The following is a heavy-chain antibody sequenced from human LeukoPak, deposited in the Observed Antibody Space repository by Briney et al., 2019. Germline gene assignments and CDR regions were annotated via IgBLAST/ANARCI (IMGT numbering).Heavy chain of an antibody. Sequence: SETLSLTCAVSGDSISSNYWWTWVRQPPGKGLEWIGEILPTGPTNFNPSLKSRVTISMDKSKNQLPLRLNSVTAADTAIYYCVRGGTYYLPYWGQGILVTVSS. D-gene: IGHD1-26*01. J-gene: IGHJ4*02. V-gene: IGHV4-4*02. CDR2: ILPTGPT. CDR3: VRGGTYYLPY. CDR1: GDSISSNYW.